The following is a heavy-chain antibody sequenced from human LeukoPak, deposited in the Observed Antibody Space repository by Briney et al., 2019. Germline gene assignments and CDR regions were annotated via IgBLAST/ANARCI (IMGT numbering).Heavy chain of an antibody. J-gene: IGHJ4*02. Sequence: GGSLRLSCAASGFTFSSYAMSWVRQAPGKGLEWVSAISGSGGSTYYADSVKGRFTISRDNSKNTLYLQMNSLRAEDTAVYYCAKDKVRLITFGGVIVDYWGQGTLVTVTS. D-gene: IGHD3-16*02. CDR2: ISGSGGST. CDR1: GFTFSSYA. V-gene: IGHV3-23*01. CDR3: AKDKVRLITFGGVIVDY.